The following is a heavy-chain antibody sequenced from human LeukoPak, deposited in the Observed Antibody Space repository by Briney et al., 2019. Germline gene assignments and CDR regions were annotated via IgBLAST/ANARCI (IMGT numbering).Heavy chain of an antibody. CDR3: AKGPKQQLVGSRGHFFDY. CDR2: IRGTGGNT. D-gene: IGHD6-13*01. J-gene: IGHJ4*02. V-gene: IGHV3-23*01. Sequence: PGGSLRLSCAASAFIFSSYAMTWVRQAPGKGLEWVPLIRGTGGNTYYADSVKGRFTMSRDNSKNTLYLQLNSLRAEDTAVYYCAKGPKQQLVGSRGHFFDYWGQGTLVTVSS. CDR1: AFIFSSYA.